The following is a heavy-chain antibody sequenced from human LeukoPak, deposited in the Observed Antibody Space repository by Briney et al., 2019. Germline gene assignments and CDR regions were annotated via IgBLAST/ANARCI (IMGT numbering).Heavy chain of an antibody. J-gene: IGHJ5*02. D-gene: IGHD2-15*01. Sequence: GGSLRLSCAASGFTFSSYAMHWVRQAPGKGLEWVAVISYDGSNKYYADSVKGRFTISRDNSKNTLYLQMNSLRAEDTAVYYCARGADGVSSNSRGWFDPWGQGTLVIVSS. V-gene: IGHV3-30*04. CDR2: ISYDGSNK. CDR3: ARGADGVSSNSRGWFDP. CDR1: GFTFSSYA.